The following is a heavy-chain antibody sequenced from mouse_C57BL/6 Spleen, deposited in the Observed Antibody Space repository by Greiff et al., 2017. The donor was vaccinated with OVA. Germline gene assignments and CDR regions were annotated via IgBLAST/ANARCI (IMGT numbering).Heavy chain of an antibody. Sequence: QVQLKQSGPELVKPGASVKLSCKASGYTFTSYWMHWVKQRPGQGLEWIGMIHPNSGSTNYNEKFKSKATLTVDKSSSTAYMQLSSLTSEDSAVYYCAREVITTVVPELDYAMDYWGQGTSVTVSS. CDR1: GYTFTSYW. V-gene: IGHV1-64*01. CDR3: AREVITTVVPELDYAMDY. J-gene: IGHJ4*01. D-gene: IGHD1-1*01. CDR2: IHPNSGST.